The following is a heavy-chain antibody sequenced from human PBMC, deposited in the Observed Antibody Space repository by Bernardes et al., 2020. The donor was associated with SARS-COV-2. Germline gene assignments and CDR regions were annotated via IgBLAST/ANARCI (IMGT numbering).Heavy chain of an antibody. CDR1: GFTFHNYC. J-gene: IGHJ4*02. Sequence: GGSLRLSCATSGFTFHNYCIHWVRQAPDKGLEWVAVVSNDGSTKFYADSLKGRFTISRDNSKNTVYLQMNSLRPEDTAVYYCARGLEVEEAAYWGQGTLVAVSS. D-gene: IGHD2-15*01. CDR3: ARGLEVEEAAY. V-gene: IGHV3-30*03. CDR2: VSNDGSTK.